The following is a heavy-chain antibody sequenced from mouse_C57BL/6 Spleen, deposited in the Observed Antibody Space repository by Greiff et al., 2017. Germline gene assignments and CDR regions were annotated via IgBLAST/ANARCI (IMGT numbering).Heavy chain of an antibody. J-gene: IGHJ3*01. CDR1: GYAFSSSW. CDR2: IYPGDGDT. V-gene: IGHV1-82*01. D-gene: IGHD3-2*02. CDR3: GRGGSSGYDFAY. Sequence: VQLQQSGPELVKPGASVKLSCKASGYAFSSSWMNWVKQRPGQGLEWIGRIYPGDGDTNYNGKFKGKATLTADKSSSTAYMQLSSLTSEDSAVYYCGRGGSSGYDFAYWGQGTLVTVSA.